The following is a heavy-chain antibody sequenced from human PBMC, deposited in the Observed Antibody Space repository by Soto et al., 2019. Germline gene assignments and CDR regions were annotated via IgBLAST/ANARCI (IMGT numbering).Heavy chain of an antibody. J-gene: IGHJ6*02. CDR3: AIEYSSSSAHYYYYYGMDV. CDR1: GYTFTSYG. V-gene: IGHV1-69*13. CDR2: IIPIFGTA. D-gene: IGHD6-6*01. Sequence: SVKVSCTASGYTFTSYGISWVRQAPGQGLEWMGGIIPIFGTANYAQKFQGRVTITADESTSTAYMELSSLRSEDTAVYYCAIEYSSSSAHYYYYYGMDVWGQGTTVTVSS.